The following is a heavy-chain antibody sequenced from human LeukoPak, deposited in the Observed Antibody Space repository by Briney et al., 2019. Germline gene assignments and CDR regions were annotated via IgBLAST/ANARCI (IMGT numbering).Heavy chain of an antibody. Sequence: GGSLRLSCAASGFTFSSYGMHWVRQAPGKGLEWVAVISYDGSNKYYADSVKGRFTISRDNSKNTLYLQMNSLRAEDTAVYYCARDFIPPPDSIVGGDLGYWGQGTLVTVSS. CDR1: GFTFSSYG. V-gene: IGHV3-30*19. CDR2: ISYDGSNK. J-gene: IGHJ4*02. D-gene: IGHD1-26*01. CDR3: ARDFIPPPDSIVGGDLGY.